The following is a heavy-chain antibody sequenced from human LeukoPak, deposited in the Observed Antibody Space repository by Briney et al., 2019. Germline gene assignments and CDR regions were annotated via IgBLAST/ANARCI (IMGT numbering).Heavy chain of an antibody. D-gene: IGHD3-22*01. J-gene: IGHJ4*02. Sequence: GGSLRLSCAASGFTFSSYSMNWVRQAPGKGLEWVSSISSSSSYIYYADSVKGRFTISRDNAKNSLYLRMNSLRAEDTAVYYCARDAKTLYYYDSSGLAVDWGQGTLVTVSS. CDR2: ISSSSSYI. CDR3: ARDAKTLYYYDSSGLAVD. V-gene: IGHV3-21*01. CDR1: GFTFSSYS.